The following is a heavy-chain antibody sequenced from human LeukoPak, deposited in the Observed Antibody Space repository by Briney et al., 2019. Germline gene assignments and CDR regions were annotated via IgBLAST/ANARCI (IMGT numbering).Heavy chain of an antibody. V-gene: IGHV4-59*01. CDR2: IYYSGST. J-gene: IGHJ4*02. Sequence: PSETLSLTCTVSGGSISSYYWSWIRQPPGKGLEWIGYIYYSGSTNYNPSLKSRVTISVDTSKNQFSLKLSSVTAADTAVYYCARARCPSCTLDYWGQGTLVTVSS. D-gene: IGHD2-2*01. CDR1: GGSISSYY. CDR3: ARARCPSCTLDY.